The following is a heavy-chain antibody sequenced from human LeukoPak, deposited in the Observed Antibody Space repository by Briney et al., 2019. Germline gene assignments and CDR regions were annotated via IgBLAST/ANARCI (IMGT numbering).Heavy chain of an antibody. CDR1: GGTFSSYA. V-gene: IGHV1-69*13. D-gene: IGHD1-26*01. Sequence: SVKVSYKASGGTFSSYAISRVRQAPGHGVEWLGGIIPIFGTANYAQKFQGRVTVTPDESTSTAYMELSSLRSWDTAVYYGASWSGSYWTRWYFDYWGQGTLVTVSS. CDR2: IIPIFGTA. J-gene: IGHJ4*02. CDR3: ASWSGSYWTRWYFDY.